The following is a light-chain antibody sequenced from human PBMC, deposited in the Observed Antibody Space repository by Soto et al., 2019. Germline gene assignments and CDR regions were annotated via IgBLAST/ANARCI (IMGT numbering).Light chain of an antibody. V-gene: IGKV3D-15*01. CDR2: GAS. CDR1: QSVRSTY. J-gene: IGKJ4*01. Sequence: EIVMTQSPVTLSVSPGERATLSCRASQSVRSTYLAWYQQKPGQAPRLLIYGASNRATGIPDKFSGSGSGTDFTLTISRLESEDSAVYYCQQYKNWLALTFGGGTKVDIK. CDR3: QQYKNWLALT.